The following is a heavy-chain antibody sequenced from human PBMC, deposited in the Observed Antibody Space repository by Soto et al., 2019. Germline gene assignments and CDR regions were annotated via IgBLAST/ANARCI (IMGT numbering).Heavy chain of an antibody. CDR1: GGTFSSYA. V-gene: IGHV1-69*13. CDR3: GRGPPYCGGDCYWFDP. Sequence: SVKVSCKASGGTFSSYAISWVRQAPGQGLEWMGGIIPIFGTANYAQKFQGRVTITADESTSTAYMELSSLRSEDTAVYYCGRGPPYCGGDCYWFDPWGQGTLVTVSS. J-gene: IGHJ5*02. CDR2: IIPIFGTA. D-gene: IGHD2-21*02.